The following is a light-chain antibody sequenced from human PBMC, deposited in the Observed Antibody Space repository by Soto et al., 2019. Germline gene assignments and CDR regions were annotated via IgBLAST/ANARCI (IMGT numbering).Light chain of an antibody. CDR2: RNS. Sequence: QSVLTQPPSVSGAPGQRVTISCTGSSSNIGAHYDVHWYQQLPGTAPKLLIYRNSNRPSGVPDRFSGSKSGTSATLGITGLQTGDEADYYCGTWDSSLSAGFYVFGTGTKVTVL. CDR1: SSNIGAHYD. V-gene: IGLV1-40*01. CDR3: GTWDSSLSAGFYV. J-gene: IGLJ1*01.